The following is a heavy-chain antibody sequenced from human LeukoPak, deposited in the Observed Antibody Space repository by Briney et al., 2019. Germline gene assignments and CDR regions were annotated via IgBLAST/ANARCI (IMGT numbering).Heavy chain of an antibody. J-gene: IGHJ5*02. CDR1: GGSISSSSYY. CDR2: IYYSGST. CDR3: ARHAGTKWFDP. V-gene: IGHV4-39*01. D-gene: IGHD4-17*01. Sequence: SSETLSLTCTVPGGSISSSSYYWGWVRQPPGKGLEWIGSIYYSGSTYYNPSLKSRVTISVDTSKNQFSLKLSSVTAADTAVYYCARHAGTKWFDPWGQGTLVTVSS.